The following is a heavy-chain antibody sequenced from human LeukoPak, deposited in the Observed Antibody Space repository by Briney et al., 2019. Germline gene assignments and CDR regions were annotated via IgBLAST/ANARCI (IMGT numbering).Heavy chain of an antibody. V-gene: IGHV4-61*02. CDR2: IYTSGST. Sequence: SETLSLTCTVSGGSISSGSYYWSWIRQPAGKGLEWIGRIYTSGSTNYNPSLKSRVTISVDTSKNQFSLKLSSVTAADTAVYYCAREGIRAAGRFEDNYWGQGTLVTVSS. J-gene: IGHJ4*02. CDR1: GGSISSGSYY. D-gene: IGHD6-13*01. CDR3: AREGIRAAGRFEDNY.